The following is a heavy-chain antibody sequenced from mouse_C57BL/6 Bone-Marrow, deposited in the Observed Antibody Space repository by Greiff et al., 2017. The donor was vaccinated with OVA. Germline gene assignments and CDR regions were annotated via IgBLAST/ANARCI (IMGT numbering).Heavy chain of an antibody. Sequence: EVKLVESGGGLVQPGGSLSLSCAASGFTFTDYYMSWVRQPPGKALEWLGFIRNKANGYTSEDSASVQGRFTISRDNSQSILYLQINALRAEDSATYYCARSTAIHFCYWGQGTTLTVAS. CDR3: ARSTAIHFCY. J-gene: IGHJ2*01. V-gene: IGHV7-3*01. CDR2: IRNKANGYTS. CDR1: GFTFTDYY.